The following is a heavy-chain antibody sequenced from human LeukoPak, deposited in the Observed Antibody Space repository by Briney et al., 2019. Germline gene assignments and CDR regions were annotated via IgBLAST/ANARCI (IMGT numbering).Heavy chain of an antibody. CDR3: VRDQGTVLGKDY. J-gene: IGHJ4*02. V-gene: IGHV1-18*01. CDR1: GYTFTSYG. D-gene: IGHD6-19*01. CDR2: ISAYNGNT. Sequence: GASVKVSCKAFGYTFTSYGVSWVRQAPGQGLEWMGWISAYNGNTNYAQKLQGRITMTTDTSTTTAYMELRSLRSDDTAVYYCVRDQGTVLGKDYWGQGTLVTVSS.